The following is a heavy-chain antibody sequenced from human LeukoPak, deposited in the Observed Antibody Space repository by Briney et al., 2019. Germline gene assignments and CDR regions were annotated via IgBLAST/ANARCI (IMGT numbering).Heavy chain of an antibody. CDR2: IYWDNDD. V-gene: IGHV2-5*02. CDR3: ARTPLVITAKGFFDY. J-gene: IGHJ4*02. Sequence: SGPTLVNPTQTLTLTCTFSGFSLNTRGVGVAWIRQPPGKALEWLALIYWDNDDPYSPSLKSRLTISRDASKNQVVLTMTNMDPVDTATYFCARTPLVITAKGFFDYWGQGTLVTVSS. CDR1: GFSLNTRGVG. D-gene: IGHD4/OR15-4a*01.